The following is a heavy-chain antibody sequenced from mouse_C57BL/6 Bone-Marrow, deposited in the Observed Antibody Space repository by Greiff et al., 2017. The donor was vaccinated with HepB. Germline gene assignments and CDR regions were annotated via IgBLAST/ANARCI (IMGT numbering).Heavy chain of an antibody. Sequence: QVHVKQPGAELVKPGASVKLSCKASGYTFTSYWMHWVKQRPGQGLEWIGMIHPNSGSTNYNEKFKSKATLTVDKSSSTAYMQLSSLTSEDSAVYYCARLITTVVATDYWGQGTTLTVSS. CDR3: ARLITTVVATDY. CDR2: IHPNSGST. V-gene: IGHV1-64*01. D-gene: IGHD1-1*01. J-gene: IGHJ2*01. CDR1: GYTFTSYW.